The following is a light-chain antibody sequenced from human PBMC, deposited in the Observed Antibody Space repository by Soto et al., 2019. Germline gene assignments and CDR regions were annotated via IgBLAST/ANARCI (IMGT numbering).Light chain of an antibody. V-gene: IGLV1-40*01. J-gene: IGLJ1*01. CDR1: SSNIGAGYG. Sequence: QSVLTQPPSVSGAPGQRVTISCTGSSSNIGAGYGVHWYQRRPGTAPRLVISGNSNRPSGVPDRFSGSTSGTSASLAISGLQAEDEGDYYCQSYDSILSARYVFGTGTKVTVL. CDR3: QSYDSILSARYV. CDR2: GNS.